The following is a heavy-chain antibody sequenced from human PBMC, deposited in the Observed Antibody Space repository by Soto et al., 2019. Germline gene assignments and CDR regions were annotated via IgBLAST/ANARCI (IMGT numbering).Heavy chain of an antibody. Sequence: GVLRLSCEASGFTFCDYYMRWIRQVPGRGLECLSYVSSDGGFTHYADSVQGRFTISRDNTKNSLFLEMKGLRAEDTALYFCPRHPMGLGVPLDYWGPGTRVTVSS. J-gene: IGHJ4*02. D-gene: IGHD3-16*01. CDR3: PRHPMGLGVPLDY. CDR2: VSSDGGFT. V-gene: IGHV3-11*06. CDR1: GFTFCDYY.